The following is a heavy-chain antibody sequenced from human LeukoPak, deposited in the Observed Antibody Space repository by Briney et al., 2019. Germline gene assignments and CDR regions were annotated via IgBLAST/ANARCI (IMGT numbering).Heavy chain of an antibody. CDR3: ARVMRGIAARRVAFDI. Sequence: SETLSLTCTVSGGSISSSSYYWGWIRQPPGKGLEWIGEINHSGSTNYNPSLKSRVTISVDTSKNQFSLKLSSVTAADTAVYHCARVMRGIAARRVAFDIWGQGTMVTVSS. CDR2: INHSGST. CDR1: GGSISSSSYY. V-gene: IGHV4-39*07. J-gene: IGHJ3*02. D-gene: IGHD6-6*01.